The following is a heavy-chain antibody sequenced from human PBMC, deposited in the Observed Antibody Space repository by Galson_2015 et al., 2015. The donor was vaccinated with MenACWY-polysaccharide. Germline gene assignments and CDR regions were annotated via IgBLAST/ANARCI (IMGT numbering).Heavy chain of an antibody. CDR2: IHATGST. CDR3: ARRSLDNWYFDL. V-gene: IGHV4-4*07. CDR1: HDSITSSY. J-gene: IGHJ2*01. D-gene: IGHD1-1*01. Sequence: SETLSLTCTVSHDSITSSYWSWIRQSADKGLEYLGRIHATGSTAYNPSFRSRVAMLVDLPRNQLSLRLVSVTASDTAIYYCARRSLDNWYFDLWGRGTLVIVSS.